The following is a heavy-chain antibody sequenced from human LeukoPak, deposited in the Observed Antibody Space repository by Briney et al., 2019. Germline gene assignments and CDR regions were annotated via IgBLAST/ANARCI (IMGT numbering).Heavy chain of an antibody. J-gene: IGHJ5*01. D-gene: IGHD2-2*01. Sequence: GASVKVSCKASGGTFSSYAISWVRQAPGQGLEWMGGIIPIFGPANSAQKFQGRVTITTDESTSPAYMELTSLRFEDTAWYYCANRSGGHDSIPAGMYHWFDPWGQGTLVTVSS. V-gene: IGHV1-69*05. CDR1: GGTFSSYA. CDR2: IIPIFGPA. CDR3: ANRSGGHDSIPAGMYHWFDP.